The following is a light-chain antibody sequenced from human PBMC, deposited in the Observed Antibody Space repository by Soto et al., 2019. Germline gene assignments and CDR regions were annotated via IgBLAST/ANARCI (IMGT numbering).Light chain of an antibody. Sequence: EIVMTQSPVTLSVSPGESATLSCRASQSVSSNLAWYQQNPGQAPRLLIYGASTRATGIPARFSGSGSGTEFTLTISSLQSEDFAVYYCQQYNNWTPYTFGQGTKLEIK. CDR3: QQYNNWTPYT. J-gene: IGKJ2*01. V-gene: IGKV3-15*01. CDR1: QSVSSN. CDR2: GAS.